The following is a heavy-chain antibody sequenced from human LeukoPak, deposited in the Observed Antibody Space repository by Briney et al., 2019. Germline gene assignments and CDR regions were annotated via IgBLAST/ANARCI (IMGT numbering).Heavy chain of an antibody. CDR1: GYTLTNYA. D-gene: IGHD2-2*01. V-gene: IGHV7-4-1*02. Sequence: ASVKVSCKASGYTLTNYALNWVRQAPGQGLEWMGWINTNTGNPTYAQGFTGRFVFSLDTSVNTAYLQISSLKAEDTAIYYCAKVQGYSSTTSCYPHYWGQGTLVTVSS. CDR2: INTNTGNP. J-gene: IGHJ4*02. CDR3: AKVQGYSSTTSCYPHY.